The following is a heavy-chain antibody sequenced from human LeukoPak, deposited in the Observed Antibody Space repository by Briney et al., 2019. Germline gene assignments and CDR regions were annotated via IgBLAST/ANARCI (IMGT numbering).Heavy chain of an antibody. CDR3: ARSLRTGAPNDAAFDI. V-gene: IGHV1-18*01. D-gene: IGHD1-1*01. CDR1: GYTFTSYG. CDR2: ISAYNGNT. Sequence: GASVKVSCKASGYTFTSYGISWVRQAPGQGLEWMGWISAYNGNTNYAQKLQGRVTMTTDTSTSTAYMELSSLRSEDTAVYYCARSLRTGAPNDAAFDIWGQGTMVTVSS. J-gene: IGHJ3*02.